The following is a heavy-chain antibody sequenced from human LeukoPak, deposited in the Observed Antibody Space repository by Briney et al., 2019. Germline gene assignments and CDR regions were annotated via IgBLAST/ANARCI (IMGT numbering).Heavy chain of an antibody. CDR1: GFTFSSYG. CDR2: IYSGGST. CDR3: ARVYDYGGNYFDY. J-gene: IGHJ4*02. D-gene: IGHD4-23*01. V-gene: IGHV3-NL1*01. Sequence: GGSLRLSCAASGFTFSSYGMHWVRQAPGKGLEWVSVIYSGGSTYYADSVKGRFTISRDNSKNTLYLQMNSLRAEDTAVYYCARVYDYGGNYFDYWGQGTLVTVSS.